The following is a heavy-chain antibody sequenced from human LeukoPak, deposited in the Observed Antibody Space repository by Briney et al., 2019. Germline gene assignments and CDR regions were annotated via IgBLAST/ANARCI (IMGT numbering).Heavy chain of an antibody. CDR1: GFTFSTYA. D-gene: IGHD6-19*01. J-gene: IGHJ4*02. Sequence: GGSLRLSCAASGFTFSTYAMSWVRQAPGKGLEWVANIKHDGSEKYYVDSVKGRFTISRDNAKNSLYLQMNSLRAEDTAVYYCARERSGWRGLFDYWGQGTLVTVSS. V-gene: IGHV3-7*01. CDR2: IKHDGSEK. CDR3: ARERSGWRGLFDY.